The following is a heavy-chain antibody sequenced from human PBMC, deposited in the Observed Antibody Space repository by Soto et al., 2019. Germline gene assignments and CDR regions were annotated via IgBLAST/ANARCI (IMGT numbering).Heavy chain of an antibody. V-gene: IGHV3-53*04. CDR2: IYSGGST. D-gene: IGHD3-16*02. CDR3: ARGHLGELSPVRY. J-gene: IGHJ4*02. CDR1: GFTVSSNY. Sequence: EVQLVESGGGLVQPGGSLRLSCAASGFTVSSNYMSWVRQAPGKGLEWVSVIYSGGSTYYADSVKGRFTISRHNSKNTLYLQMNSLRAEDTAVYYCARGHLGELSPVRYWGQGTLVTVSS.